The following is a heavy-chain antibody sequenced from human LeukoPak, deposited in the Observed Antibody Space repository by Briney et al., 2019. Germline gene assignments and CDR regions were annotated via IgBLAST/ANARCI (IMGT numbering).Heavy chain of an antibody. D-gene: IGHD7-27*01. J-gene: IGHJ4*02. CDR1: GFSFSSYA. V-gene: IGHV3-23*01. CDR2: ISNGGSRT. CDR3: AKVQLGIGVDY. Sequence: GGSLRLSCAASGFSFSSYAVSWVRQAPGRGLEWVSGISNGGSRTYYADSVKGRFTISRDDSKNTLYLQMNSLRAEDTAVYYCAKVQLGIGVDYWGQGTLVTVSS.